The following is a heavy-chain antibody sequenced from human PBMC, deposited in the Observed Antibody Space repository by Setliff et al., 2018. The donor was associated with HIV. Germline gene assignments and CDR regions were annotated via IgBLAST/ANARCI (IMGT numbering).Heavy chain of an antibody. CDR3: ARGRMATVLIRNWIDP. J-gene: IGHJ5*02. CDR2: INHSGTT. CDR1: GGSFSGYF. Sequence: PSETLSLTCAVYGGSFSGYFWTWIRQPPGKGLEWIGEINHSGTTNYSPSLKSRVAISVEMSENQFSLKLSSVTAADTAMYYCARGRMATVLIRNWIDPWGQGSLVTVSS. V-gene: IGHV4-34*01. D-gene: IGHD4-4*01.